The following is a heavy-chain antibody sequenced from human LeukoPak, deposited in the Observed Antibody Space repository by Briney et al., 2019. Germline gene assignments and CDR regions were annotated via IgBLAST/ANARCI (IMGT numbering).Heavy chain of an antibody. CDR2: ISGSGGTT. Sequence: GGSLRLSCAASGFTFSRYAMSWVRQAPGKGLEWVSGISGSGGTTYYAGSVKGRFTISRDNSRNTLYLQMNSLRAENTAVYYCAKCMGSGNYYYYYHGMDVWGQGTTVAVSS. J-gene: IGHJ6*02. D-gene: IGHD3-10*01. V-gene: IGHV3-23*01. CDR1: GFTFSRYA. CDR3: AKCMGSGNYYYYYHGMDV.